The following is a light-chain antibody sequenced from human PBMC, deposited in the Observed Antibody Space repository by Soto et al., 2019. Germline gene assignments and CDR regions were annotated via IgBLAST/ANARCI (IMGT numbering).Light chain of an antibody. V-gene: IGLV4-69*01. J-gene: IGLJ2*01. CDR3: QTWGTGIVV. CDR2: LDSDGSH. Sequence: QLVLTQSPSASASLGASVKLTCTLSSGHSRYAIAWHQQQPEKGPRYLMKLDSDGSHSKGDGIPDRFSGSSSGAERYLTIPSLQFEDWADHFFQTWGTGIVVFGGGTKLTVL. CDR1: SGHSRYA.